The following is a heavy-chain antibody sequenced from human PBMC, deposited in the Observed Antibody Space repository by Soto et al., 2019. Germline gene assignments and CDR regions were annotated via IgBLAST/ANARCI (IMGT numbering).Heavy chain of an antibody. D-gene: IGHD1-1*01. CDR3: AREGRMGTFDY. J-gene: IGHJ4*02. CDR2: LYYSGST. Sequence: SETLSLTCTVSGGSISSYYWSWIRQPPGKGLEWIGYLYYSGSTNYNPSLKSRVTILEDTSKNQFSLKLNSVTAADTAVYYCAREGRMGTFDYWGQGALVTVSS. V-gene: IGHV4-59*01. CDR1: GGSISSYY.